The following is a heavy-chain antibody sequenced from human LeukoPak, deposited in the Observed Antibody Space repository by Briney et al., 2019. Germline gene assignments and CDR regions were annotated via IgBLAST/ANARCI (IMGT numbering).Heavy chain of an antibody. CDR2: INPSGGST. J-gene: IGHJ4*02. D-gene: IGHD1-20*01. V-gene: IGHV1-46*01. Sequence: ASVKVSCKASGCTFTSYYMHWVRQAPGQGLEWMGIINPSGGSTSYAQKFQGRVTMTRDMSTSTVYMELSSLRSEDTAVYYCAREIAGHAFDYWGQGTLVTVSS. CDR1: GCTFTSYY. CDR3: AREIAGHAFDY.